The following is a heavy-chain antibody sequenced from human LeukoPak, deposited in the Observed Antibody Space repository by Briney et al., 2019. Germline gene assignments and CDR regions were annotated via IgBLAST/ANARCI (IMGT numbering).Heavy chain of an antibody. J-gene: IGHJ6*02. V-gene: IGHV1-18*01. Sequence: ASVKVSCKASGYTFTSYGISWVRQAPGQGLEWMGWISAYNGNTNYAQKLQGRVTMTTDTSTSTAYMELRSLRSDDTAVYYCARATNYDFWSGYHYYGMDVWGQGTTVTVSS. D-gene: IGHD3-3*01. CDR3: ARATNYDFWSGYHYYGMDV. CDR1: GYTFTSYG. CDR2: ISAYNGNT.